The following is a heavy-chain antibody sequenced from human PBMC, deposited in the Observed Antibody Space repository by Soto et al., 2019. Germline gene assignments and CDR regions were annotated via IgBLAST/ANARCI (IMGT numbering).Heavy chain of an antibody. Sequence: GGSLRLSCAASGFTFSSYAMHWVRQAPGKGLEWVAVISYDGSNKYYADSVKGRFTISRDNSKNTLYLQMNSLRAEDTAVYYCARDQGCTNGVCYIEKGWIQPNGMDVWGQGTTVTVSS. J-gene: IGHJ6*02. CDR1: GFTFSSYA. V-gene: IGHV3-30-3*01. CDR2: ISYDGSNK. CDR3: ARDQGCTNGVCYIEKGWIQPNGMDV. D-gene: IGHD2-8*01.